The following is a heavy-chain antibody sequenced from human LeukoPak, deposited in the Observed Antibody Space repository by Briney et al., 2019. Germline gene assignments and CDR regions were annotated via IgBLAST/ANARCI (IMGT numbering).Heavy chain of an antibody. J-gene: IGHJ4*02. CDR1: GFTFNSFS. D-gene: IGHD1-26*01. CDR3: AREGLTESYSGSYYEPDY. CDR2: ISSSSSTI. V-gene: IGHV3-48*01. Sequence: GGSLRLSCAASGFTFNSFSMNWVRQAPGKGLEWVSYISSSSSTIYYADSVKGRFTISRDNSKNTLFLQMDSLRAEDTAVYYCAREGLTESYSGSYYEPDYWGQGTLVTVSS.